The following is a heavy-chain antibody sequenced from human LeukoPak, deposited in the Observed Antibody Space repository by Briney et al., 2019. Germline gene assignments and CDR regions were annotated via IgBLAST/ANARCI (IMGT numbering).Heavy chain of an antibody. J-gene: IGHJ4*02. Sequence: GGSLRLSCAASGFTFSSYWMHWVRQAPGKGLVWVSRIDTDGSNTAYADSVKGRFTISRDNAKNTLYLQMNSLRVEDTAVYYCAKGIFNWNQFYFDSWGQGTLVTVSS. CDR1: GFTFSSYW. CDR3: AKGIFNWNQFYFDS. D-gene: IGHD1-20*01. CDR2: IDTDGSNT. V-gene: IGHV3-74*01.